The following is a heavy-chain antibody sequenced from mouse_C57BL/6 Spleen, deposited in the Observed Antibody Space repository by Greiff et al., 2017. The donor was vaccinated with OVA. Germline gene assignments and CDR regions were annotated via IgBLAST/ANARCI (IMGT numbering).Heavy chain of an antibody. D-gene: IGHD3-3*01. Sequence: VQLQQSGAELVKPGASVKLSCKASGYTFTSYWMQWVKQRPGQGLEWIGEIDPSDSYTNYNQKFKGKATLTVDTSSSTAYMQLSSLTSEDSAVYYCARRGTYIDYWGQGTTLTVSS. CDR1: GYTFTSYW. J-gene: IGHJ2*01. CDR2: IDPSDSYT. V-gene: IGHV1-50*01. CDR3: ARRGTYIDY.